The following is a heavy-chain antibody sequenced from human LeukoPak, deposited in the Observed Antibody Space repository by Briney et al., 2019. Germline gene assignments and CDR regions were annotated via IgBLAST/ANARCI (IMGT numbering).Heavy chain of an antibody. V-gene: IGHV1-2*02. CDR2: INPNSGGT. J-gene: IGHJ4*02. CDR1: GYTFTSYG. Sequence: ASVKVSCKASGYTFTSYGISWVRQAPGQGLEWMGWINPNSGGTNYAQKFQGRVTMTRDTSISTAYMELSRLRSDDTAVYYCARDGRDHNCGGDCSSYFDYWGQGTLVTVSS. D-gene: IGHD2-21*01. CDR3: ARDGRDHNCGGDCSSYFDY.